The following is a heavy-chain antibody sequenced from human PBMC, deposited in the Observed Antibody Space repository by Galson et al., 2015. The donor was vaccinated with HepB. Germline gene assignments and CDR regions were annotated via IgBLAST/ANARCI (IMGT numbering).Heavy chain of an antibody. V-gene: IGHV1-18*01. CDR3: ARDSGDSSGYYQDAFEI. CDR2: ISAYNGNT. D-gene: IGHD3-22*01. Sequence: SVKVSCKASGYTFTSYGISWVRQAPGQGLEWMGWISAYNGNTNYAQKLQGRVTMTSDTSTSTAYMELRSLRSDDTAVYYCARDSGDSSGYYQDAFEIWGQGTMVTVSS. J-gene: IGHJ3*02. CDR1: GYTFTSYG.